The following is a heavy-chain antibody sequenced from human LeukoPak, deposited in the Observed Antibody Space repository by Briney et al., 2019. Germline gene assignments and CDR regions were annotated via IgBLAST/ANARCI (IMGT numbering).Heavy chain of an antibody. J-gene: IGHJ4*02. CDR2: IIPIFVTA. D-gene: IGHD3-10*01. V-gene: IGHV1-69*13. CDR3: ARDLYYYGSGSNPSTYYFDY. Sequence: GASVKVSCKASGGTFSSYAISWVRQAPGQGLEWMGGIIPIFVTANYAQKFQGRVTITADESTSTAYMELSSLRSEDTAVYYCARDLYYYGSGSNPSTYYFDYWGQGTLVTVSS. CDR1: GGTFSSYA.